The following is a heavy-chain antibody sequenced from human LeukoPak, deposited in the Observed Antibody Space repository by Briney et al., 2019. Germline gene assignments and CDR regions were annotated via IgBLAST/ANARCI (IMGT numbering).Heavy chain of an antibody. Sequence: GGSLRLSCTASGFTFGDYAMSWVRQAPGKGLEWVGFIRSKAYGGTTEYAASVKGRFTISRDDSKSIAYLQMNSLKTEDTAVYYCTGDCGLTLYWYFDLWGRGTLVTVSS. CDR3: TGDCGLTLYWYFDL. D-gene: IGHD2-21*02. CDR1: GFTFGDYA. J-gene: IGHJ2*01. V-gene: IGHV3-49*04. CDR2: IRSKAYGGTT.